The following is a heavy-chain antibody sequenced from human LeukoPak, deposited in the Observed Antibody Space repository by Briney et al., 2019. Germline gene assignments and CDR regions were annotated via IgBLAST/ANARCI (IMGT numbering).Heavy chain of an antibody. V-gene: IGHV3-53*01. D-gene: IGHD3-16*01. Sequence: GGSLRLSCVASGFIVSSSYMGWVRQAPGKGLEWVSYIYSDGRTFYADSVKGRFTTSRDSSKNTLDFQMNSLRAEDTAVYYCARAFDHHFDYWGQGTLVTVSS. CDR1: GFIVSSSY. CDR2: IYSDGRT. J-gene: IGHJ4*02. CDR3: ARAFDHHFDY.